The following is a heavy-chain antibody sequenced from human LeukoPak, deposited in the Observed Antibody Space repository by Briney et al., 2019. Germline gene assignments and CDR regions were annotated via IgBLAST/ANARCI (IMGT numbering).Heavy chain of an antibody. CDR1: GGSFSGYY. CDR2: INHSGST. D-gene: IGHD3-3*01. Sequence: SETLSLTCAVYGGSFSGYYWSWIRQPPGKGLEWIGEINHSGSTNYDPSLKSRVTISVDTSKNQFSLELSSVTAADTAVYYCARGITIFGVVTQFDPWGQGTLVTVSS. CDR3: ARGITIFGVVTQFDP. V-gene: IGHV4-34*01. J-gene: IGHJ5*02.